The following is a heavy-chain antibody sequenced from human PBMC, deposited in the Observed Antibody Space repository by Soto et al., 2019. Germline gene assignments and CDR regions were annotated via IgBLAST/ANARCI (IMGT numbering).Heavy chain of an antibody. CDR3: ASLYASGPGTFI. Sequence: PSETLSLTCTVSGGSISSYYWSWIRQPPGKGLEWIGYIYYSGSTNYNPSLKSRVTISVDTSKNQFSLKLSSVTAADTAVYYCASLYASGPGTFIWGQGTMVTVSS. D-gene: IGHD3-10*01. CDR2: IYYSGST. V-gene: IGHV4-59*01. CDR1: GGSISSYY. J-gene: IGHJ3*02.